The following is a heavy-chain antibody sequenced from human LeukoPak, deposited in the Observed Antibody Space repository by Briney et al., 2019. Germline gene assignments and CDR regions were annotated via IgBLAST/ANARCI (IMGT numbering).Heavy chain of an antibody. CDR2: IFSNDEK. Sequence: ESGPVLVKPTETLTLTCTVSGFSLSNARMGVSWIRQPPGKALEWLAHIFSNDEKSYSTSLKSRLTISKDTSKSQAVLTMTNMDPVDTATYYCARITGYCSGGSCRYFDYWGQGTLVTVSS. CDR3: ARITGYCSGGSCRYFDY. CDR1: GFSLSNARMG. J-gene: IGHJ4*02. V-gene: IGHV2-26*01. D-gene: IGHD2-15*01.